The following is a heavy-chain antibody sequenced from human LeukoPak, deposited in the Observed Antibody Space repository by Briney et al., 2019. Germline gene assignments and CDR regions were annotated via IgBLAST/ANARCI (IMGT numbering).Heavy chain of an antibody. V-gene: IGHV3-23*01. D-gene: IGHD6-19*01. CDR3: AKDRVIAVADWYFDL. J-gene: IGHJ2*01. CDR1: GFTFSSYA. CDR2: ISGSGGST. Sequence: GGSLRLSCAASGFTFSSYAMSWVRQAPGKGLEWVSAISGSGGSTYYADSVKRRFTISRDNSKNTLYLQMNSLRAEDTAVYYCAKDRVIAVADWYFDLWGRGTLVTVSS.